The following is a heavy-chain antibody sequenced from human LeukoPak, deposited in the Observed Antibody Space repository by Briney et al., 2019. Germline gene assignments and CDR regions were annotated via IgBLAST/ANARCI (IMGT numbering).Heavy chain of an antibody. CDR1: GYTFITYY. Sequence: ASVKVSCKASGYTFITYYIHWVRQAPGQGLEWMGIINPNGGTTSYAQKFQGRLTMTRDTSTSTVYMELSSLRSDDTAMYYCARESPPNWFDPWGQGTLVTVSS. CDR3: ARESPPNWFDP. V-gene: IGHV1-46*01. CDR2: INPNGGTT. J-gene: IGHJ5*02.